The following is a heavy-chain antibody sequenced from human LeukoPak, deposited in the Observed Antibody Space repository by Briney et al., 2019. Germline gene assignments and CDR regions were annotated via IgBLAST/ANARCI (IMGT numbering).Heavy chain of an antibody. CDR3: ARDQAYCGGDCYFDF. D-gene: IGHD2-21*02. Sequence: SETLSLTCAVSDYSSSSAYYWGWIRQPPGKGLEWIGSIYHSGSTDYNPSLKSRVTISVDTSKNQFSLKLRSVTAAGTAVYHCARDQAYCGGDCYFDFWGQGNLVTVSS. CDR1: DYSSSSAYY. V-gene: IGHV4-38-2*02. J-gene: IGHJ4*02. CDR2: IYHSGST.